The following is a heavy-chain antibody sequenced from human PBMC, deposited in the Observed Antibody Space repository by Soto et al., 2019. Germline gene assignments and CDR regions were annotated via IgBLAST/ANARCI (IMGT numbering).Heavy chain of an antibody. CDR1: GGSISSYY. V-gene: IGHV4-59*08. CDR3: ARRSSWSDAFDI. D-gene: IGHD6-13*01. Sequence: SETLSLTCTVSGGSISSYYWSWIRQPPGKGLEWIGYIYYSGSTNYNPSLKSRVTISVDTSKNQFSLKLSSVTAADTAVYYCARRSSWSDAFDIWGQGTMVTVSS. J-gene: IGHJ3*02. CDR2: IYYSGST.